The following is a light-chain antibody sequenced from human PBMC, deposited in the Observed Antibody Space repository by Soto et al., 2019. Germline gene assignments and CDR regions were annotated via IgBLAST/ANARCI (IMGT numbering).Light chain of an antibody. CDR2: GNS. Sequence: QSVLTQPPSVSGAPGQRVTISCTGSSSNIGAGYDVHWYQQLPGTAPKLLIYGNSNRPSGVPDRFSGSKSGTSASLAITGLQAEDAADYYCQSYDSSLSGSVVFGGGTKVTV. CDR1: SSNIGAGYD. V-gene: IGLV1-40*01. J-gene: IGLJ2*01. CDR3: QSYDSSLSGSVV.